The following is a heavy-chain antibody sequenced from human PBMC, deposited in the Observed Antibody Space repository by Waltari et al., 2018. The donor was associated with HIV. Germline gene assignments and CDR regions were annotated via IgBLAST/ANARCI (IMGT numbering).Heavy chain of an antibody. CDR3: ARDNAVGIITSVFNM. Sequence: QVQLVQSGAEVKKPGASAKVSCKASGYTFTNSYIHWVRQAPGQGLEWMARINPSGGSTSHAQNVQGRVTMTRETSTSTVYMELSSLRSEDTAVYYCARDNAVGIITSVFNMWGQGTMVIVSS. CDR2: INPSGGST. V-gene: IGHV1-46*01. J-gene: IGHJ3*02. D-gene: IGHD3-3*01. CDR1: GYTFTNSY.